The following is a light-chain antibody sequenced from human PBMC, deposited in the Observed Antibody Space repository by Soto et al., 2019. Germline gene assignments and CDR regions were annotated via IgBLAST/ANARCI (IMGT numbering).Light chain of an antibody. CDR2: GAS. J-gene: IGKJ1*01. V-gene: IGKV3-20*01. CDR3: QQYSNSRT. Sequence: EIVLTQSPGTLSLSPGEGATLSCRASQSVTRGYLAWFQQKPGQAPRLLIYGASIRATGIPDRFSGSGSGTDFTLTISRLEPEDLAVYYCQQYSNSRTFGQGTKVEIK. CDR1: QSVTRGY.